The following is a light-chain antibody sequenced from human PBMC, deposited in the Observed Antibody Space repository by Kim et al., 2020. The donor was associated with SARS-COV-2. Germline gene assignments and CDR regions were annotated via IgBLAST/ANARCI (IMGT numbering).Light chain of an antibody. J-gene: IGLJ3*02. CDR1: SSDVGDYNY. V-gene: IGLV2-14*04. CDR2: DVS. Sequence: GQSFTISCTGTSSDVGDYNYVTWYQQHPDKATKVIIYDVSERPSGISNRFSGSKTGNTASLTISGLQAEDEADYYCSSYTTSNTWVFGGGTQLTVL. CDR3: SSYTTSNTWV.